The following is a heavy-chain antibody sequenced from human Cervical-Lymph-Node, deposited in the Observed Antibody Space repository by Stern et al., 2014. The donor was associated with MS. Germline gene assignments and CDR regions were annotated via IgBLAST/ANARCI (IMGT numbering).Heavy chain of an antibody. D-gene: IGHD6-19*01. CDR3: AREHRGSSGWYSYYFDY. CDR1: GFTVSSNY. Sequence: EVQLVESGGGLIQPGGSLRLSCAASGFTVSSNYMSWVRQAPGKGLEWGSVIYSGGSTYYADSVKGRFTISRDNSKNTLYLQMNSLRAEDTAVYYCAREHRGSSGWYSYYFDYWGQGTLVTVSS. J-gene: IGHJ4*02. V-gene: IGHV3-53*01. CDR2: IYSGGST.